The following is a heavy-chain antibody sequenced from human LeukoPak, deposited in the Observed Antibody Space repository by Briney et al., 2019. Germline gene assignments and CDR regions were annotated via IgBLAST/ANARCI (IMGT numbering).Heavy chain of an antibody. CDR1: GGSISSGSYY. D-gene: IGHD3-10*01. CDR2: IYTSGST. Sequence: SQTLSLTCTVSGGSISSGSYYWSWIRQPAGKGLEWIGRIYTSGSTNYNPSLKSRVTISVDTSKNQFSLKLSSVTAADTAVYYCARDHGDYYYYYMDVWGKGTTVTVSS. J-gene: IGHJ6*03. V-gene: IGHV4-61*02. CDR3: ARDHGDYYYYYMDV.